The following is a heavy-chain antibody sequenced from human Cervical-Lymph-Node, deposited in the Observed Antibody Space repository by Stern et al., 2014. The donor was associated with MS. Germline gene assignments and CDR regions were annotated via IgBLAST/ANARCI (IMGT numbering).Heavy chain of an antibody. CDR1: GGSISTYY. CDR3: ARVGSGNFDL. CDR2: IDYSGST. Sequence: VQLVESGPGLVKPSETLSLTCTVSGGSISTYYWSWIRLPPGKGLEWIGYIDYSGSTNYNPSLKSRLTISVDTSKNQFSLKLSSVTAADTAVYYCARVGSGNFDLWGRGTLVTVSS. V-gene: IGHV4-59*01. J-gene: IGHJ2*01. D-gene: IGHD2-15*01.